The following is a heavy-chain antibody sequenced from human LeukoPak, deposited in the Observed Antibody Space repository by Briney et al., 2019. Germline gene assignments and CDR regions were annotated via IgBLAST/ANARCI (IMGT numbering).Heavy chain of an antibody. CDR2: MSYDGFNK. Sequence: GGSLRLSCAASGFTFRSYAMHWVRQSLGKGLEWVAVMSYDGFNKYYADSVKGRFTISRDNSKNTLYLQMNSLRAEDTAVYYCAKTKGYSYGYYFDYWGQGTLVTVSS. D-gene: IGHD5-18*01. V-gene: IGHV3-30*18. J-gene: IGHJ4*02. CDR3: AKTKGYSYGYYFDY. CDR1: GFTFRSYA.